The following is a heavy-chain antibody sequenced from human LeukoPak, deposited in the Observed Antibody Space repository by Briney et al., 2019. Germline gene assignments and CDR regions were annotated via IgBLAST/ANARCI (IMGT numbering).Heavy chain of an antibody. CDR1: GFTFSNFA. CDR2: ISGSGDRT. CDR3: ARDNLEWGSVFYN. Sequence: PGGSLTLSCAASGFTFSNFAMNWVRQTPGKGLEWVSAISGSGDRTYYPDSVKGRFTISRDNSRNTVYLHIASLRAEDTGVYYCARDNLEWGSVFYNWVQGTLVTVSS. V-gene: IGHV3-23*01. D-gene: IGHD3-16*01. J-gene: IGHJ4*02.